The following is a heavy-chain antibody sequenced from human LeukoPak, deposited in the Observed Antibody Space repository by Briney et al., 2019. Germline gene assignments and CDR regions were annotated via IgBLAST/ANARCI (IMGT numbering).Heavy chain of an antibody. CDR3: AREGDCSGGSCSVFDY. CDR1: GGSISSSSYY. V-gene: IGHV4-39*07. CDR2: IYYSGST. J-gene: IGHJ4*02. Sequence: SETLSLTCTVSGGSISSSSYYWGWIRQPPGKGLEWIGSIYYSGSTYYNPSLKSRVTISVDTSKNQFSLKLSSVTAADTAVYYCAREGDCSGGSCSVFDYWGQGTLVTVSS. D-gene: IGHD2-15*01.